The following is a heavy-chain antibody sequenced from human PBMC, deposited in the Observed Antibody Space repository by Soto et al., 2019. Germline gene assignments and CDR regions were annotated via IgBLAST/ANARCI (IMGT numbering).Heavy chain of an antibody. J-gene: IGHJ6*02. CDR2: IYYSGST. D-gene: IGHD3-10*01. CDR3: ARDLVWFGELGSYYYGMDV. V-gene: IGHV4-59*01. Sequence: HSETLSLTCTVSGGSISSYYWSWIRQPPGRGLEWIGYIYYSGSTNYNPSLKSRVTISVDTSKNQFSLKLSSVTAADTAVYYCARDLVWFGELGSYYYGMDVWGQGTTVTVSS. CDR1: GGSISSYY.